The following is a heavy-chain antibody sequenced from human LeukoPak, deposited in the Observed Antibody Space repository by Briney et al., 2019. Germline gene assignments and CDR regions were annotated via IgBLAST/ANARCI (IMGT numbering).Heavy chain of an antibody. Sequence: ASVKVSCKASGGTFSIYAISWVRQAPGQGLEWMGGIIPIFGTANYAQKFQGRVTITADESTSTAYMELSSLRSEDTAVYYCARSRTSPGGYFDYWGQGTLVTVSS. D-gene: IGHD1-14*01. CDR3: ARSRTSPGGYFDY. CDR1: GGTFSIYA. CDR2: IIPIFGTA. J-gene: IGHJ4*02. V-gene: IGHV1-69*13.